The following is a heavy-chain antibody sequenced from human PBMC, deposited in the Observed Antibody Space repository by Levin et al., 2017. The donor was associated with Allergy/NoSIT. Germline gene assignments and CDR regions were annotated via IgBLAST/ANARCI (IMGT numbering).Heavy chain of an antibody. J-gene: IGHJ4*02. CDR3: ARRHLDFWSGYFDY. D-gene: IGHD3-3*01. CDR1: GYSFTSYW. CDR2: IYPGDSDT. Sequence: KVSCKGSGYSFTSYWIGWVRQMPGKGLEWMGIIYPGDSDTRYSPSFQGQVTISADKSISTAYLQWSSLKASDTAMYYCARRHLDFWSGYFDYWGQGTLVTVSS. V-gene: IGHV5-51*01.